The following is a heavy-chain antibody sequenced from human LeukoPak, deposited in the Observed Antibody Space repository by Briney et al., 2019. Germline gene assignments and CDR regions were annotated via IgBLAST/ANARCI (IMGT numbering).Heavy chain of an antibody. J-gene: IGHJ3*02. CDR3: ARDSPGSTIFPGAFDI. CDR2: IYYSGST. V-gene: IGHV4-59*01. CDR1: GGSISSYY. D-gene: IGHD2-2*01. Sequence: SETLSLTCTVSGGSISSYYWSWIRQPPGKGLEWIGYIYYSGSTNYNPSLKSRVTISVDTSKNQFSLKLSSVTAADTAVYYCARDSPGSTIFPGAFDIWGQGTMVTVSS.